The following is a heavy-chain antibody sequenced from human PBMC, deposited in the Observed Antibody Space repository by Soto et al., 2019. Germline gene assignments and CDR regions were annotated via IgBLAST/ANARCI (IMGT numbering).Heavy chain of an antibody. CDR3: ASPYSRASKGDY. V-gene: IGHV4-39*01. J-gene: IGHJ4*02. D-gene: IGHD6-13*01. CDR1: GGSISTSGYY. CDR2: VYSSGAT. Sequence: SETLSLTCTISGGSISTSGYYWGWIRQPPGRGLEWIGSVYSSGATYYNSSLKSRVTISIDTSRNEFSLKLSSVTAADTAAYYCASPYSRASKGDYWGQGTLVTVSS.